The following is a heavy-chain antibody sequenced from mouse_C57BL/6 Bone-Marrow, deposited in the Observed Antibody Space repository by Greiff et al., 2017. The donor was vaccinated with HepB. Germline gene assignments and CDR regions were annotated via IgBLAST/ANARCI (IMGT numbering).Heavy chain of an antibody. D-gene: IGHD5-1*01. J-gene: IGHJ2*01. Sequence: EVKLQESGGGLVQPGGSLSLSCAASGFTFTDYYMSWVRQPPGKALEWLGFIRNKANGYTTEYSASVKGRFTISRDNSQSILYLQMNALRAEDSATYYCARWSNYFDYWGQGTTLTVSS. CDR2: IRNKANGYTT. V-gene: IGHV7-3*01. CDR3: ARWSNYFDY. CDR1: GFTFTDYY.